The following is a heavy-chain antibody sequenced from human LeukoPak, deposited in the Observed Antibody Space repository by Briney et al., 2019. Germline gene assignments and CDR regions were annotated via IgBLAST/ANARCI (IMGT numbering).Heavy chain of an antibody. V-gene: IGHV4-34*01. CDR1: GGSFSGYY. CDR3: ARWYYDSSGYRYFDY. CDR2: ISHRGST. D-gene: IGHD3-22*01. J-gene: IGHJ4*02. Sequence: SETLSLTCAVYGGSFSGYYWTWIRQPPGKGLEWIGEISHRGSTDYNPSLKSRVTISGDTSRNQFSLTLNSVTVADTAVYYCARWYYDSSGYRYFDYWGQGTLVTVPS.